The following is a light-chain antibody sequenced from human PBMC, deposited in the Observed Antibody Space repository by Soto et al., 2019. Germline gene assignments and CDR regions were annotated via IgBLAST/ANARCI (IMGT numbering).Light chain of an antibody. Sequence: QSVLTQPASVSGSPGQSITISCTGTSSDVGIYNLVSWYQQHPGKTPKLMIYEVIKRPSGVSNRFSGSKSGNTASLTISGLQAEDEADYYCCSYAGSSTFVVFGGGTQLTVL. J-gene: IGLJ2*01. CDR1: SSDVGIYNL. CDR2: EVI. CDR3: CSYAGSSTFVV. V-gene: IGLV2-23*02.